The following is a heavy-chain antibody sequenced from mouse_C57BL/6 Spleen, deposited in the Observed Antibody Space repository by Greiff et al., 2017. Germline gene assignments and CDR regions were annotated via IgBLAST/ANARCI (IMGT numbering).Heavy chain of an antibody. CDR1: GFTFSDYY. CDR2: INYDGSST. D-gene: IGHD4-1*01. CDR3: ARVWDYFDY. V-gene: IGHV5-16*01. J-gene: IGHJ2*01. Sequence: EVQRVESEGGLVQPGSSMKLSCTASGFTFSDYYMAWVRQVPEKGLEWVANINYDGSSTYYLDSLKSRFIISRDNAKNILYLQMSSLKSEDTATYYCARVWDYFDYWGQGTTLTVSS.